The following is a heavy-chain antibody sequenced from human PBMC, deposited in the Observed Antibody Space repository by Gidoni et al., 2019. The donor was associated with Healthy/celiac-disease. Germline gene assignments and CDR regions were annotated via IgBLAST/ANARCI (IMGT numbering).Heavy chain of an antibody. J-gene: IGHJ6*03. CDR3: ATGDQGGANLYYYYYMDV. Sequence: QLQLQESGPGLVKPSETLSLTCTVSAGSISSSSYYWGWIRQPPGKGLEWIGSIYYSGSTYYNPSLKSRVTISVDTSKNQFSLKLSSVTAADTAVYYCATGDQGGANLYYYYYMDVWGKGTTVTVSS. D-gene: IGHD2-21*01. V-gene: IGHV4-39*01. CDR2: IYYSGST. CDR1: AGSISSSSYY.